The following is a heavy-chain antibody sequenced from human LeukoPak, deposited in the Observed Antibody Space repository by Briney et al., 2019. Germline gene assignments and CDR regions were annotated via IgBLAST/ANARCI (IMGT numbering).Heavy chain of an antibody. Sequence: GGSLRLSCAASGFSFSNFGMHWVPQAPGKGVEWVAHIWYDGTNEYYADSVKGRFSISRDNSKNTLFLHMNSLRAEDTAVYYCAREGWYYSYWGQGTLVTVSS. J-gene: IGHJ4*02. CDR1: GFSFSNFG. D-gene: IGHD2-15*01. CDR2: IWYDGTNE. V-gene: IGHV3-33*01. CDR3: AREGWYYSY.